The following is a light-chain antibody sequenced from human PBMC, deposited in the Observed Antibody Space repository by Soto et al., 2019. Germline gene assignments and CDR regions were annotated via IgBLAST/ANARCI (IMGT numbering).Light chain of an antibody. CDR1: QSVSSY. Sequence: EIVLTQSPVTLSLSPGERATLSCRASQSVSSYLAWYQQKPGQAPRLLIYDASNRATGIPARFSGGGSGTDFNLTIDNLEPEDFAIYYCQQLSNLPPITFGQGQRLDSK. CDR3: QQLSNLPPIT. V-gene: IGKV3-11*01. J-gene: IGKJ5*01. CDR2: DAS.